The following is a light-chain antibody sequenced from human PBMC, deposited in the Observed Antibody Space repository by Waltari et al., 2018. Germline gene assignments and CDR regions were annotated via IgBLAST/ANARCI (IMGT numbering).Light chain of an antibody. Sequence: EIVLTQSPGTMSLSPGERASLSCRASQRVTNNNLAWSQQKPGQAPRLLIYGASRRATGIPDRFSGSGSGTDFTLTISRLEPEDFAVYYCQQLGSSPITFGQGTRLEMK. J-gene: IGKJ5*01. CDR3: QQLGSSPIT. CDR2: GAS. V-gene: IGKV3-20*01. CDR1: QRVTNNN.